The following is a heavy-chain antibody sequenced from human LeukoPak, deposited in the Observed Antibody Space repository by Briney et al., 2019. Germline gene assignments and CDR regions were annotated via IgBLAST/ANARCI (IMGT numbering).Heavy chain of an antibody. V-gene: IGHV3-21*04. CDR2: ITSSSSYI. Sequence: GGSLRLSCAASGFTFSTYNMNWVRQAPGKGLEWVSSITSSSSYIYYADSVKGRFTISRDNAKNSLYLQMNSLRAEDTALYYCARDLDWGAFDAWGQGTLVTVSS. J-gene: IGHJ5*02. D-gene: IGHD3-9*01. CDR3: ARDLDWGAFDA. CDR1: GFTFSTYN.